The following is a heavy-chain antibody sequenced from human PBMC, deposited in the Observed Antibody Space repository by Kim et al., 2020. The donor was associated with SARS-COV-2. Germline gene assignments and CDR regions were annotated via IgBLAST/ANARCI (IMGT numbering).Heavy chain of an antibody. Sequence: GESLKISCKGSGYSFTSYWIGWVHQMPGKGLEWMGIIYPGDSDTRYSPSFQGQVTISADKSISTAYLQWSSLKASDTAMYYCARQSSGWYSGADAFDIWGQGTMVTVSS. V-gene: IGHV5-51*07. CDR3: ARQSSGWYSGADAFDI. CDR1: GYSFTSYW. CDR2: IYPGDSDT. D-gene: IGHD6-19*01. J-gene: IGHJ3*02.